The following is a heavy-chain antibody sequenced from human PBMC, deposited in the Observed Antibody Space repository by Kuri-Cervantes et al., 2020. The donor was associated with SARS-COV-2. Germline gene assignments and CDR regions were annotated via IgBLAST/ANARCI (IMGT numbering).Heavy chain of an antibody. CDR1: GYIFTDYY. CDR3: ARATSSSWEDWFDP. V-gene: IGHV1-2*02. CDR2: IDPKSGDA. D-gene: IGHD6-13*01. Sequence: ASVKVSCKTSGYIFTDYYMHWVRQAPGQGPEWMGWIDPKSGDAKYAQKFHGRVTMTRDTSTSTVYMELSSLRSEDTAVYYCARATSSSWEDWFDPWGQGTLVTVSS. J-gene: IGHJ5*02.